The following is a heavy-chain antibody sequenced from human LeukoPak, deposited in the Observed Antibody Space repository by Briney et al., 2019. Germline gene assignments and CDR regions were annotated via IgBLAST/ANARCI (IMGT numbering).Heavy chain of an antibody. V-gene: IGHV4-31*03. CDR3: ARVPYSSSWYFDY. CDR2: IYYSGST. Sequence: SENLSLTCTVSGGSISSGGYYWSWIRQHPGKGLEWIGYIYYSGSTYYNPSLKSRVTISVDTSKNQFSLKLSSVTAADTAVYYCARVPYSSSWYFDYWGQGTLVTVSS. D-gene: IGHD6-13*01. J-gene: IGHJ4*02. CDR1: GGSISSGGYY.